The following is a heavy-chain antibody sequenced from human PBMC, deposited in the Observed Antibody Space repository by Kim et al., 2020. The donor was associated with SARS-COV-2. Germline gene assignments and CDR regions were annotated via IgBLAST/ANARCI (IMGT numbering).Heavy chain of an antibody. J-gene: IGHJ2*01. CDR3: ARDPRGWLQPTAYWYFDL. D-gene: IGHD5-12*01. Sequence: SETLSLTCTVSGGSISSYYWSWIRQPPGKGLEWIGYIYYSGSNNYNPSLKSRVTISVDTSKNQFSLKLSSVTAADTAVYYCARDPRGWLQPTAYWYFDLWGRGTLVTVSS. V-gene: IGHV4-59*01. CDR2: IYYSGSN. CDR1: GGSISSYY.